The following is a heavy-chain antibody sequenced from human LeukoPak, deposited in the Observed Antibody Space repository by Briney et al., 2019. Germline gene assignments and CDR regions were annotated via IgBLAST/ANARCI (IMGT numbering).Heavy chain of an antibody. V-gene: IGHV1-69*04. CDR2: IIPILGIG. J-gene: IGHJ6*02. CDR3: ARGGDYGANSVKGMDV. D-gene: IGHD4-23*01. Sequence: ALVKVSCKASGGTFSSYAINWVRQAPGQGFEWMGRIIPILGIGNYAQKFQGRVTITADKSTSTAYMALSSLRSEDTAVYYCARGGDYGANSVKGMDVWGQGTTVTVSS. CDR1: GGTFSSYA.